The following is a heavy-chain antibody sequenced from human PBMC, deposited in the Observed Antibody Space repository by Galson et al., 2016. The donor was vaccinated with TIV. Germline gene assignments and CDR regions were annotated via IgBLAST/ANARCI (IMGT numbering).Heavy chain of an antibody. J-gene: IGHJ4*02. D-gene: IGHD5-18*01. Sequence: ETLSLTCSVSGGSVSRYYWSWVRQSPGKGLEWIGRIFTDGTTTYNPSLKSRVAISVDTYRRQFSLRLRSVTAADTALYYCATVNTNSRKYFDYWGQGIQVTVS. CDR1: GGSVSRYY. CDR3: ATVNTNSRKYFDY. CDR2: IFTDGTT. V-gene: IGHV4-4*07.